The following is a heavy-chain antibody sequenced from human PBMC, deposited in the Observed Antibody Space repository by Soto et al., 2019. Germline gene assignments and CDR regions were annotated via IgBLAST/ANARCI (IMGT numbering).Heavy chain of an antibody. CDR2: INHGGTT. J-gene: IGHJ6*01. CDR1: GLD. CDR3: ARGRWQSSGRGWNKYYGM. V-gene: IGHV4-34*01. D-gene: IGHD6-19*01. Sequence: GLDCSWIIKPQRPGLEWIGEINHGGTTNYKSSLKSRVTISIDTSKNQFSLKLSSVTAADTAVYYCARGRWQSSGRGWNKYYGM.